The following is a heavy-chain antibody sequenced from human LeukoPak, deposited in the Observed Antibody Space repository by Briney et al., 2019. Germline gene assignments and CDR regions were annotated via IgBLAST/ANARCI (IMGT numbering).Heavy chain of an antibody. J-gene: IGHJ4*02. CDR1: GGSISGGGYS. D-gene: IGHD3-10*01. CDR2: IYHSGST. V-gene: IGHV4-30-2*01. Sequence: SQTLSLTCAVSGGSISGGGYSWSWIRQPPGKGLEWIGYIYHSGSTYYNPSLKSRVTISVDRSKNQFSLKLSSVTAADTAVYFCARDVSITMIRGVTFDYWGQGTLVTASS. CDR3: ARDVSITMIRGVTFDY.